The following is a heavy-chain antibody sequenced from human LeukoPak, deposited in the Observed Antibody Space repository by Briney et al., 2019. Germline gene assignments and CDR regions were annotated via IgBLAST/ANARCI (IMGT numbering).Heavy chain of an antibody. CDR1: GFTVSSNY. CDR2: IYHSGNT. J-gene: IGHJ4*02. V-gene: IGHV4-38-2*01. D-gene: IGHD6-13*01. Sequence: PGGSLRLSCAASGFTVSSNYMSWVRQPPGKGLEWIGSIYHSGNTYYSPSLKSRVTISVDTSKNQLSLKLSSVTAADTAVYYCARNEGSSSLYYFDYWGQGTLVTVSS. CDR3: ARNEGSSSLYYFDY.